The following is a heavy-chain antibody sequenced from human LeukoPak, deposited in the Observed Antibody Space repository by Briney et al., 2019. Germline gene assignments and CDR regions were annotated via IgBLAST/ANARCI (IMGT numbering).Heavy chain of an antibody. J-gene: IGHJ6*02. Sequence: PGGSLILSCAASGFTFSTYSMHWVRQAPGKGLEWVSSIRSGSTIYYADSVKGRFTISRDNAKNSLYLQMNSLRAEDTAVYYCARIRWLQSDYYYYGMDVWGQGTTVTVSS. CDR1: GFTFSTYS. V-gene: IGHV3-69-1*02. D-gene: IGHD5-24*01. CDR2: IRSGSTI. CDR3: ARIRWLQSDYYYYGMDV.